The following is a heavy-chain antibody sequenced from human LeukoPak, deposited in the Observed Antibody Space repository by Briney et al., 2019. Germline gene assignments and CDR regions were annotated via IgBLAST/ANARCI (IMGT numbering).Heavy chain of an antibody. D-gene: IGHD5-18*01. CDR2: ISWNSGSI. V-gene: IGHV3-9*01. Sequence: SLRLSCAASGFPFDEYAMHWVRPAPGKGLEWVSGISWNSGSIGYADSVKGRFTISRDNAKNTLYLQMNSLRAEDTAVYYCAKGFRGYSYGSDYWGQGTLVTVSS. CDR1: GFPFDEYA. J-gene: IGHJ4*02. CDR3: AKGFRGYSYGSDY.